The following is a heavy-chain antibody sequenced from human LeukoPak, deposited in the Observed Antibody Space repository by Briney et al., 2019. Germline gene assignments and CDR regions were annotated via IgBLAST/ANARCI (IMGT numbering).Heavy chain of an antibody. CDR1: GGFLSGYY. J-gene: IGHJ5*02. D-gene: IGHD3-16*02. CDR3: ARDENGYVWGSFRA. CDR2: IYYSGST. Sequence: SETLSLTCAVSGGFLSGYYWTWIRQPPGKGLEWIGNIYYSGSTYYNPSLESRVTMSLDTSKNQFSLKLSSVTAADTAVYYCARDENGYVWGSFRAWGQGTLVTVSS. V-gene: IGHV4-59*12.